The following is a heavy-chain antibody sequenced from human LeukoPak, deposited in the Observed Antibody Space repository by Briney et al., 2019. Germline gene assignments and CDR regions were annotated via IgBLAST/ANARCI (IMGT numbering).Heavy chain of an antibody. D-gene: IGHD4-17*01. CDR1: GYTLTELS. J-gene: IGHJ6*02. CDR3: ATVAVTTGYYYYGVDV. V-gene: IGHV1-24*01. CDR2: FDPEDGET. Sequence: ASVKVSCKVSGYTLTELSMHWVRQAPGKGLEWMGGFDPEDGETIYAQKFQGRVTMTEDTSTDTAYMELSSLRSEDTAVYYCATVAVTTGYYYYGVDVWGQGTTVTVSS.